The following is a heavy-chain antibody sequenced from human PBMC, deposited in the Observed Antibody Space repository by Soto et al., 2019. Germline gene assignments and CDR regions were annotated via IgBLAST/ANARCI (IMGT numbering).Heavy chain of an antibody. V-gene: IGHV3-72*01. CDR1: GFTFSDYY. D-gene: IGHD2-21*01. CDR3: SRAGILTTPYYTDY. CDR2: VRNKVNSYTT. Sequence: EVQLVESGGGLVQPEGSLRLSYAASGFTFSDYYMDWVRQAPGKGLEWVGRVRNKVNSYTTEYAASVKGRFTVSRDDSRNSLYLQMNSLKTGDTAMYYCSRAGILTTPYYTDYWGLGTLVTVSS. J-gene: IGHJ4*02.